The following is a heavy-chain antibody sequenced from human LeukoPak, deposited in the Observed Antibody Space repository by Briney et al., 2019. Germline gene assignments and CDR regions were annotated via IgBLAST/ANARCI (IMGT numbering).Heavy chain of an antibody. J-gene: IGHJ4*02. CDR2: INSDGSST. V-gene: IGHV3-74*01. CDR1: GFTLSSYW. CDR3: AKDPDCTSGVCYTFFDY. Sequence: GGSLRLSCAASGFTLSSYWMHWVRQAPGKGLVWVSRINSDGSSTSYADSVKGRFTISRDNAKNTLYLQMNSLRAEDTAVYYCAKDPDCTSGVCYTFFDYWGQGTLVTVSS. D-gene: IGHD2-8*01.